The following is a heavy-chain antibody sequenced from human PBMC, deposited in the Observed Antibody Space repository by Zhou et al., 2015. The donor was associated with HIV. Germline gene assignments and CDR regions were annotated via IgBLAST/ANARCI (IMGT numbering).Heavy chain of an antibody. CDR2: IIPIFGTT. CDR3: AREGWGSWYLDL. D-gene: IGHD7-27*01. V-gene: IGHV1-69*06. J-gene: IGHJ2*01. CDR1: GGTLGNYG. Sequence: QVQLVQSGAEVKKPGSSVKVSCKASGGTLGNYGISWVRQAPGQGLEWMGGIIPIFGTTSFAPKFQGRVTITADKSTSTAYMELSSLRSEDTAAYYCAREGWGSWYLDLWGRGTLVSVSS.